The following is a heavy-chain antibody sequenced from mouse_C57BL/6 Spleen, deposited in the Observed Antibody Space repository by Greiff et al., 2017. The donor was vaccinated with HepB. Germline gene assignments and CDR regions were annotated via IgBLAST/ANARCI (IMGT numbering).Heavy chain of an antibody. V-gene: IGHV1-54*01. J-gene: IGHJ2*01. CDR2: INPGSGGT. CDR3: ARGGVGYVDY. Sequence: QVQLKQSGAELVRPGTSVKVSCKASGYAFTNYLIEWVKQRPGQGLEWIGVINPGSGGTNYNEKFKGKATLTADKSSSTAYMQLSSLTSEDSAVYFCARGGVGYVDYWGQGTTLTVSS. CDR1: GYAFTNYL. D-gene: IGHD2-2*01.